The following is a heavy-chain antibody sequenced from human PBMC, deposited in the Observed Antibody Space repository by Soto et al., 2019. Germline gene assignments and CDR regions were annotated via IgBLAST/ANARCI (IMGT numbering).Heavy chain of an antibody. Sequence: VQLVESGGGLVQPGGSLRLSCAASGFTFSSDAMPWVRQAPGKGLEYGSVITSNGGNTDYASSVKGRFTISRDNSKNTLYLQMGSLRAEDMAVYYCARRIPFGYGMDVWGQGTTVTVSS. CDR2: ITSNGGNT. V-gene: IGHV3-64*01. CDR3: ARRIPFGYGMDV. D-gene: IGHD2-21*01. CDR1: GFTFSSDA. J-gene: IGHJ6*02.